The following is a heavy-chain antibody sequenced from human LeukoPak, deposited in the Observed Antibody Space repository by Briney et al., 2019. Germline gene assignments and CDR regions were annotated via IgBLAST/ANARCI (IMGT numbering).Heavy chain of an antibody. CDR3: AKVPSVATTPPDY. V-gene: IGHV3-23*01. CDR1: GFTFSSYS. CDR2: ISSDGST. J-gene: IGHJ4*02. D-gene: IGHD5-12*01. Sequence: GGSLRLSCAASGFTFSSYSMSWVRQAPGKGLEWVSAISSDGSTFYSDSVKGRFIISRDNSKNTLYLQMNSLRAEDTAVYYCAKVPSVATTPPDYWGQGTLVTVSS.